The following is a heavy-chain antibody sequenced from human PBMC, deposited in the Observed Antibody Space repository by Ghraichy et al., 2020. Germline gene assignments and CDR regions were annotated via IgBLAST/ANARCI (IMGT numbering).Heavy chain of an antibody. J-gene: IGHJ6*02. D-gene: IGHD3-16*01. Sequence: GGSLRLSCAASGFTFSGYDMHWVRQTTGKSLEWVSAVGVAGGTYYADSVKGRFTISRENAKNSLYLQMNSLRAGDTAVYYCARGGHEGTPTWGYYYGMDVWGQGTTVTVSS. CDR1: GFTFSGYD. V-gene: IGHV3-13*01. CDR3: ARGGHEGTPTWGYYYGMDV. CDR2: VGVAGGT.